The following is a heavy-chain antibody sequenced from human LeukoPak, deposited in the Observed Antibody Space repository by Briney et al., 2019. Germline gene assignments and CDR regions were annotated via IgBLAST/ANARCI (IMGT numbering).Heavy chain of an antibody. J-gene: IGHJ4*02. Sequence: PSETLSLTCAVYGGSFSGYYWSWIRQPPGKGLEWIGEINHSGSTNYNPSLKSRVTMSVDTSKNQFSLKLSSVTAADTAVYYCARVRTIFGVVIDYWGQGTLVTVSS. V-gene: IGHV4-34*01. D-gene: IGHD3-3*01. CDR3: ARVRTIFGVVIDY. CDR2: INHSGST. CDR1: GGSFSGYY.